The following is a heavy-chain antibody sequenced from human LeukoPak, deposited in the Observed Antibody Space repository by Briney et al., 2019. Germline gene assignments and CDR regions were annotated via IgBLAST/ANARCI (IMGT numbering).Heavy chain of an antibody. J-gene: IGHJ4*02. V-gene: IGHV3-30*04. CDR1: GFTFSTYA. Sequence: GRSLRLSCAASGFTFSTYAMHWVRQAPGKGLEWVAVISYDERNKYYADSVKGRFTISRDNSKNTLYLQMNSLRDGDTAVYYCARDGNLWLVGGSLDYWGQGTLVTVSS. CDR3: ARDGNLWLVGGSLDY. D-gene: IGHD6-19*01. CDR2: ISYDERNK.